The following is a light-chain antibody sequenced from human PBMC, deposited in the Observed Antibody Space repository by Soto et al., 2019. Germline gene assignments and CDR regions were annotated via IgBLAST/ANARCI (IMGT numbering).Light chain of an antibody. CDR1: SNDVGGYNY. J-gene: IGLJ1*01. Sequence: QSVLTQPPSASGSPGQSVTISCTGTSNDVGGYNYVSWYQQHPGKAPKLIIYEVSQRPSGVPHRFSGSKSGNTASLTVSGLQVDDEADYYCSSYAGITYRYVFGSGTMVTVL. CDR3: SSYAGITYRYV. CDR2: EVS. V-gene: IGLV2-8*01.